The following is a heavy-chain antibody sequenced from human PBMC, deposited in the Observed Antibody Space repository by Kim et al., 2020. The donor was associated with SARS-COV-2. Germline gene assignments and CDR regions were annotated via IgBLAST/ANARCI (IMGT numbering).Heavy chain of an antibody. V-gene: IGHV1-46*01. J-gene: IGHJ4*02. Sequence: ARKFQGRVTMTRDTSTDTLYMELSSLGSEDRAMYYCARDGHEGGYSSDFDYWGQGTLVTVSS. CDR3: ARDGHEGGYSSDFDY. D-gene: IGHD6-25*01.